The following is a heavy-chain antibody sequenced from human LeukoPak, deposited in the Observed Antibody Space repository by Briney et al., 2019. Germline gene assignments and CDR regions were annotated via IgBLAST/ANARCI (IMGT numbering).Heavy chain of an antibody. Sequence: ASVKVSCKASGYTFTSYGISWVRQAPGQGLEWMGWISAYNGNTNYAQKLQGRVTMTTDTSTSTAYMELRSLRSDDTAVYYCARFGIVEWLSYIYYYYYYMDVWGKGTTVTVSS. CDR2: ISAYNGNT. V-gene: IGHV1-18*01. CDR3: ARFGIVEWLSYIYYYYYYMDV. D-gene: IGHD3-3*01. J-gene: IGHJ6*03. CDR1: GYTFTSYG.